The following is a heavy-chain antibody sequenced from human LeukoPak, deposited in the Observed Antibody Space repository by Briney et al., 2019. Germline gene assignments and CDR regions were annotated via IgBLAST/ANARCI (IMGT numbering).Heavy chain of an antibody. CDR3: AKVGSSGYSSSWYYFDY. V-gene: IGHV3-23*01. CDR2: ISGSGGNT. D-gene: IGHD6-13*01. CDR1: GFTFNTYA. J-gene: IGHJ4*02. Sequence: GGPLRLSCAASGFTFNTYAMSWVRQAPGKGLEWVSAISGSGGNTYHADSVKGRFTISRDNSKNTLYLQMSSLRAEDTAVYYCAKVGSSGYSSSWYYFDYRGQGTLVTVSS.